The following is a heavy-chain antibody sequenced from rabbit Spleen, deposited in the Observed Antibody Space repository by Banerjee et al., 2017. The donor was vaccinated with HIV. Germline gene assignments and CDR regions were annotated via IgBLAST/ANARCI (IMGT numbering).Heavy chain of an antibody. CDR1: GFSFSDRDV. CDR3: ARDLVGVIGWNFYL. V-gene: IGHV1S40*01. Sequence: QSLEESGGGLVQPGGSLTLTCKASGFSFSDRDVMCWVRQAPGKGLEWIACIYAGSSGNTYYATWAQGRFTISKTSSTTVTLQMTSLTAADRATYFCARDLVGVIGWNFYLWGPGTLVTVS. J-gene: IGHJ4*01. CDR2: IYAGSSGNT. D-gene: IGHD1-1*01.